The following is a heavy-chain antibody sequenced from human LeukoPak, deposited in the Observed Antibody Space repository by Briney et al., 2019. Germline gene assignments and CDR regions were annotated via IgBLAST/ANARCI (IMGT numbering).Heavy chain of an antibody. CDR1: GFTFSSYG. CDR3: AKEAVYYYDSSGYY. Sequence: GGSLRLSCAASGFTFSSYGMSWVRQPPGKGLEWVSAISGSGGSTYYADSVKGRFTISRDNSKNTLYLQMNSLRADVTAVYYCAKEAVYYYDSSGYYWGQGTLVTVSS. D-gene: IGHD3-22*01. J-gene: IGHJ4*02. CDR2: ISGSGGST. V-gene: IGHV3-23*01.